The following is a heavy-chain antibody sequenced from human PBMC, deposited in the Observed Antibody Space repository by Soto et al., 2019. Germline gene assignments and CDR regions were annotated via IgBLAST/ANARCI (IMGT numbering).Heavy chain of an antibody. CDR3: ASGENTQGDYYYYGMDV. J-gene: IGHJ6*02. CDR2: IIPIFGTA. Sequence: SVKVSCKASGGTFSSYAISWVRQAPGQGLEWMGGIIPIFGTANYAQKFQGRVTITADESTSTAYMELSSLRSEDTAVYHCASGENTQGDYYYYGMDVWGQGTTVTVSS. D-gene: IGHD3-10*01. V-gene: IGHV1-69*13. CDR1: GGTFSSYA.